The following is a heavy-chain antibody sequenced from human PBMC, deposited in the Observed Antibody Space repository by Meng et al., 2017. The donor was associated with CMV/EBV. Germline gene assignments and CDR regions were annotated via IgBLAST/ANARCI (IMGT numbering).Heavy chain of an antibody. V-gene: IGHV1-2*02. D-gene: IGHD2-2*01. CDR2: INPNSGGT. CDR1: GYTFTGYY. J-gene: IGHJ6*02. Sequence: ASVQVSCKASGYTFTGYYMHWVRQAPGQGREWMGWINPNSGGTNYAQKCQGRVTMTTDTSISTAYMELSRLRSDDTAVYYCARGDAPEHTEDIVVVPAARAGGYYGMDVWGQGTTVTVSS. CDR3: ARGDAPEHTEDIVVVPAARAGGYYGMDV.